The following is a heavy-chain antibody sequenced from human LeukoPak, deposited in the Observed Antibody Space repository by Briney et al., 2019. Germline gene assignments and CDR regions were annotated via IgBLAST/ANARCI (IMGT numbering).Heavy chain of an antibody. CDR3: AREVEGRNADYFDY. CDR2: VSSNGAMT. Sequence: GGSLRLSCAASGFTFSSYAITWVRQALGKGLEWVSAVSSNGAMTYYADSVKGRFTISRDNYKNMVFLQMNSLRAEDTAVYYCAREVEGRNADYFDYWGQGTLVTISS. V-gene: IGHV3-23*01. CDR1: GFTFSSYA. J-gene: IGHJ4*02.